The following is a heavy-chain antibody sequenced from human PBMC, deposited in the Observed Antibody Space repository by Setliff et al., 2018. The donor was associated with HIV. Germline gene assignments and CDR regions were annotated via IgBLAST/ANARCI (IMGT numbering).Heavy chain of an antibody. J-gene: IGHJ6*02. CDR1: GGSFSNYY. V-gene: IGHV4-34*01. CDR3: ARGGYSSSWYTYYGMDV. D-gene: IGHD6-13*01. CDR2: INHSGST. Sequence: SETLSLTCAIYGGSFSNYYWTWIRQPPGKGLEWIGEINHSGSTNYNPSLKSRVTISVHTSKNQFSLKLSSVTAADTAVYYCARGGYSSSWYTYYGMDVWGQGTTVTVSS.